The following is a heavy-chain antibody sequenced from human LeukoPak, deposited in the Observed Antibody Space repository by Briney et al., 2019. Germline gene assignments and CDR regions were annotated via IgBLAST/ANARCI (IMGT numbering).Heavy chain of an antibody. D-gene: IGHD6-13*01. CDR2: IWHSGNT. V-gene: IGHV4-4*02. CDR3: ARYRIAGPGTTEY. Sequence: SETLSLTCAVSGGSISSGNWWSWVRQPPGKGLEWIGEIWHSGNTNYNPSLKSRVTISVDKSKNQFSLKLISVTAADTAVYYCARYRIAGPGTTEYWGQGTLVTVSS. J-gene: IGHJ4*02. CDR1: GGSISSGNW.